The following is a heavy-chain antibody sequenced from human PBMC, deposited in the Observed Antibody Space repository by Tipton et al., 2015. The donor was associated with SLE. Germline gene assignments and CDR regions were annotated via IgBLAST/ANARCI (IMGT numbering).Heavy chain of an antibody. J-gene: IGHJ5*02. V-gene: IGHV4-38-2*01. CDR3: ASLPTVWSWFDP. Sequence: LRLSCAVSGYSISSGYYWGWIRQPPGKGLEWIGSIYHSGSTYYNPSLKSRVTISVDTSKNLFSLKLSSVTAADTAVYYCASLPTVWSWFDPWGQGTLVIVSS. CDR1: GYSISSGYY. CDR2: IYHSGST. D-gene: IGHD3-3*01.